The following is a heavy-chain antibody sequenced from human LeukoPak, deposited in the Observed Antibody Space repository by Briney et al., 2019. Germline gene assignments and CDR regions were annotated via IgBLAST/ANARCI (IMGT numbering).Heavy chain of an antibody. CDR3: ARDRGGSLALDY. CDR1: GGSISSGGYY. J-gene: IGHJ4*02. V-gene: IGHV4-30-2*01. D-gene: IGHD3-10*01. Sequence: SETLSLTCTVSGGSISSGGYYWSWIRQPPGKGLEWIGYIYHSGSTYYNPSLKSRVTISVDRSKNQFSLKLSSVTAADTAVYYCARDRGGSLALDYWGQGTLVTVSS. CDR2: IYHSGST.